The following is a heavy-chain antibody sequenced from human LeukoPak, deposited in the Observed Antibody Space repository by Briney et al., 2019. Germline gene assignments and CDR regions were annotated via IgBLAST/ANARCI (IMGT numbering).Heavy chain of an antibody. CDR2: FDPEDGET. V-gene: IGHV1-24*01. D-gene: IGHD6-19*01. CDR3: ARDSVEQWLAPGWFDP. CDR1: GYTLTELS. Sequence: ASVKVSCKVSGYTLTELSMHWVRQAPGKGLEWMGGFDPEDGETIYAQKFQGRVTMTEDTSTDTAYMELSSLRSEDTAVYYCARDSVEQWLAPGWFDPWGQGTLVTVSS. J-gene: IGHJ5*02.